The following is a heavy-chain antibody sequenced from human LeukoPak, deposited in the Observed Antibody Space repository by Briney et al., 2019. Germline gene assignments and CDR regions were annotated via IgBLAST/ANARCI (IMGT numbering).Heavy chain of an antibody. CDR3: ARDGALDY. D-gene: IGHD3-16*01. V-gene: IGHV1-2*02. CDR2: INPESGDT. CDR1: CYTYTGYY. Sequence: ASETVSCKSSCYTYTGYYIHCLRQAPAQGLEWMGWINPESGDTKSAQKFQGRVTMTRDTSISTAYMELSSLTSDDTAVYYCARDGALDYWGQGTLVTVSS. J-gene: IGHJ4*02.